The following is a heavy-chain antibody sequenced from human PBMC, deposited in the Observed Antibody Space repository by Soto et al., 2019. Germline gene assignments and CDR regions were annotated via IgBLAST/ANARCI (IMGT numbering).Heavy chain of an antibody. Sequence: GGSLRLSCAASGSTVSSNYMSWVRQAPGKGLEWVSVIYSGGSTYYADSVKGRFTISRDNSKNTLYLQMNSLRAEDTAVYYCAREYNWNDNAFDIWGQGTMVTVSS. D-gene: IGHD1-20*01. CDR2: IYSGGST. CDR1: GSTVSSNY. V-gene: IGHV3-66*01. CDR3: AREYNWNDNAFDI. J-gene: IGHJ3*02.